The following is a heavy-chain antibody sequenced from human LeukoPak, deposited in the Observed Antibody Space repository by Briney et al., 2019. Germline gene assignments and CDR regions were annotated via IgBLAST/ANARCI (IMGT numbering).Heavy chain of an antibody. CDR3: ARVLLWFGELLGSGMDV. Sequence: PSETLSLTCTVSGGSISSGDYYWSWIRQPPGKGLEWIGYIYYSGSTYYNPSLKSRVTISVDTSKNQFSLKLSSVTAADTAVYYCARVLLWFGELLGSGMDVWGQGTTVTVSS. J-gene: IGHJ6*02. V-gene: IGHV4-30-4*01. CDR1: GGSISSGDYY. D-gene: IGHD3-10*01. CDR2: IYYSGST.